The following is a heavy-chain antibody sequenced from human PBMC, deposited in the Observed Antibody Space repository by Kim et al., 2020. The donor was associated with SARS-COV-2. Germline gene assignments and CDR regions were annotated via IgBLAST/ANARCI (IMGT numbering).Heavy chain of an antibody. CDR1: GYNFIDYS. CDR2: INPGAGST. Sequence: ASVKVSCKASGYNFIDYSIHWVRQAPGQGLEWMGEINPGAGSTTYAQRFQGRVTATTDTSASTVYMELTSLRSDDTAIYYCARDYHTYEWTPPGAFWGQG. V-gene: IGHV1-46*01. CDR3: ARDYHTYEWTPPGAF. J-gene: IGHJ4*02. D-gene: IGHD3-3*01.